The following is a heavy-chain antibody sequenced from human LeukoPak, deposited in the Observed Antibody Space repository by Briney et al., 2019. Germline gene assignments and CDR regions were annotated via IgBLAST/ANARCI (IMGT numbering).Heavy chain of an antibody. Sequence: SETLSLTCAVSGGSFSDYYSSWIRQSPKKGLEWNGAINHSGSTHNNPSLKRRVTISFDTSKNQFALRLTSVTAADTAVYYCARKEGGQLVNTRRWFDPWGQGTLVTVSS. CDR1: GGSFSDYY. CDR2: INHSGST. V-gene: IGHV4-34*01. CDR3: ARKEGGQLVNTRRWFDP. D-gene: IGHD6-13*01. J-gene: IGHJ5*02.